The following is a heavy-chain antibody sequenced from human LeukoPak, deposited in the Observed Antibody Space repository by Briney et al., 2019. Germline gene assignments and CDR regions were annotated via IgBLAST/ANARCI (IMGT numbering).Heavy chain of an antibody. CDR3: AREHLFGELSGWLDP. D-gene: IGHD3-10*01. CDR1: GGTFSSYA. CDR2: IIPIFGTA. V-gene: IGHV1-69*05. Sequence: ASVKVSCKASGGTFSSYAISWVRQAPGQGLEWMGGIIPIFGTANYAQKFQGRVTMTRDTSTSTVYMELSSLRSEDTAVYYCAREHLFGELSGWLDPWGQGTLVTVSS. J-gene: IGHJ5*02.